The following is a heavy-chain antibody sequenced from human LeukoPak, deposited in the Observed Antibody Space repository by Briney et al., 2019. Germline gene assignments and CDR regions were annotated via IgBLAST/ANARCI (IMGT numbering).Heavy chain of an antibody. CDR1: GGSISSGSYY. Sequence: PSQTLSLTCTVSGGSISSGSYYWSWIRQPAGKGLEWIGRIYTSGSTNYNPSLKSRATISVDTSKNQFSLKLSSVTAADTAVYYCAREVTDAFDIWGQGTMVTVSS. J-gene: IGHJ3*02. V-gene: IGHV4-61*02. CDR3: AREVTDAFDI. CDR2: IYTSGST. D-gene: IGHD5-18*01.